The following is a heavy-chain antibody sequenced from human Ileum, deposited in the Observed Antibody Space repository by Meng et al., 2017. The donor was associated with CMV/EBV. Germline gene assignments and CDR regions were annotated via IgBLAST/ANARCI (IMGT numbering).Heavy chain of an antibody. J-gene: IGHJ4*02. CDR1: GFIFSSYV. D-gene: IGHD3-10*01. Sequence: VGLEESGGGVVQPGGSLRLSCAASGFIFSSYVMHWVRQAPGKGLEWVAFIPYDGKNQYYGDSVKGRFTISRDNSKNTLYLQMNNLRAEDTAVYYCAQDSGKGDYWGQGTLVTVSS. CDR2: IPYDGKNQ. V-gene: IGHV3-30*02. CDR3: AQDSGKGDY.